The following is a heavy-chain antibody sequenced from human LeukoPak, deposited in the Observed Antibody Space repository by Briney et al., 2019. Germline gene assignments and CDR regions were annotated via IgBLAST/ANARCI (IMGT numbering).Heavy chain of an antibody. J-gene: IGHJ3*02. Sequence: GGSLRLSCAASGFTFDDHGMHWVRHAPGKGLEWVSGISWSSGIIVYADSVKGRFTISRDNAKNSLYLQMDSLRAEDTALYYCAKDTGRPTDAITMEDNAFDIWGQGTMVTVSS. D-gene: IGHD3-3*01. CDR1: GFTFDDHG. CDR2: ISWSSGII. CDR3: AKDTGRPTDAITMEDNAFDI. V-gene: IGHV3-9*01.